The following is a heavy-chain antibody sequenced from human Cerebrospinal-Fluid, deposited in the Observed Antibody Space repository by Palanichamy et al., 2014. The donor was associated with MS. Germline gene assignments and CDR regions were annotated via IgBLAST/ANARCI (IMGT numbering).Heavy chain of an antibody. D-gene: IGHD3-10*01. CDR1: GFTFSQYS. Sequence: EVQLVESGGGPGQPGGSLRLSCAASGFTFSQYSMNWVRLAPGKGLEWVSSISRSSGHAYYADSVRGRLTISRDNAKNSVYLQMNDVRAEDTAIYYCAREYYYGSGTYYREISYYYDGMDVWGQGTTVTVSS. CDR3: AREYYYGSGTYYREISYYYDGMDV. J-gene: IGHJ6*02. V-gene: IGHV3-21*06. CDR2: ISRSSGHA.